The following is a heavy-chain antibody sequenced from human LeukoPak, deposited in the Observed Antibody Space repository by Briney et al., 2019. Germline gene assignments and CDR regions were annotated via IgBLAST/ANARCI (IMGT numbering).Heavy chain of an antibody. D-gene: IGHD1-26*01. CDR1: GCTFTGYY. CDR2: INPNSGGT. J-gene: IGHJ4*02. Sequence: GASVKVSCKASGCTFTGYYMHWVRQAPGQGLEWMGWINPNSGGTNYAQKFQGRVTMTRDTSISTAYMELSRLRSDDTAVYYCASLRLVGATGVDYWGQGTLVTVSS. CDR3: ASLRLVGATGVDY. V-gene: IGHV1-2*02.